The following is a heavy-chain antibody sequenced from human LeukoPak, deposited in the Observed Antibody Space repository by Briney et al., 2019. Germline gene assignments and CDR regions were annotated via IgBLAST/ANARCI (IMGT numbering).Heavy chain of an antibody. Sequence: GGSLRLSCAASGFSFSTYWMSWVRQAPGKGLEWVAHIKHDGTEKYYVDSVKGRFTISRDNAKNSLYLQMNTLRAEDTAVYYCARDWRYCSGGSCYSTLDYWGQGTLVTVSS. J-gene: IGHJ4*02. V-gene: IGHV3-7*01. CDR2: IKHDGTEK. CDR1: GFSFSTYW. CDR3: ARDWRYCSGGSCYSTLDY. D-gene: IGHD2-15*01.